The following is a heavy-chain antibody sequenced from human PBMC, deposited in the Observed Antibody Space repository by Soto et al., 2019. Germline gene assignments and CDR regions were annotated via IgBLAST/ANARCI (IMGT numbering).Heavy chain of an antibody. D-gene: IGHD3-10*01. Sequence: ASVKVSCKASGYTFTGYYMHWVRQAPGQGLEWMGWINPNSGGTNYAQKFQGWVTMTRDTSISTAYMELSRLRSDDTAVYYCARDRAFYYYGSGSYFPYYYGMDVWGQGTTVTVSS. CDR2: INPNSGGT. J-gene: IGHJ6*02. CDR1: GYTFTGYY. CDR3: ARDRAFYYYGSGSYFPYYYGMDV. V-gene: IGHV1-2*04.